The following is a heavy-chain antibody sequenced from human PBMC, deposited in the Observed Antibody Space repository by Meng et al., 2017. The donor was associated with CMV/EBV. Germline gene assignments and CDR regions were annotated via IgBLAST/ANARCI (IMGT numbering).Heavy chain of an antibody. CDR2: IYWNDDK. CDR3: AHRLKRGIDPFDY. V-gene: IGHV2-5*01. Sequence: FSGFSLRIDEVGVGWIRQPPGKALEWLALIYWNDDKRYSPSLRNRLTIIKDTSKSQVVLIMTNVDPLDTATYHCAHRLKRGIDPFDYWGQGTPVTVSS. D-gene: IGHD3-16*01. J-gene: IGHJ4*02. CDR1: GFSLRIDEVG.